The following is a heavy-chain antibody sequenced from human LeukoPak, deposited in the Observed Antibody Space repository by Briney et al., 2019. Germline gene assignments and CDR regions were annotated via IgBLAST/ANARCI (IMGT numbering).Heavy chain of an antibody. D-gene: IGHD4-23*01. CDR3: AKDLASVGTGGVNY. V-gene: IGHV3-9*01. J-gene: IGHJ4*02. CDR2: ISWNSGSI. CDR1: GFTFDDYA. Sequence: GGSLRLSCAASGFTFDDYAMHWVRQAPRKGLEWVSGISWNSGSIGYADSVKGRFTISRDNAKNSLYLQMNSLRAEDTALYYCAKDLASVGTGGVNYWGQGTLVTVSS.